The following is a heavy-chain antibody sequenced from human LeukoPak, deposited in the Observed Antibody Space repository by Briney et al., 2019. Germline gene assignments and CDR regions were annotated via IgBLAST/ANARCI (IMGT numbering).Heavy chain of an antibody. Sequence: TGGSLRLSCAASGFTFDDYAMHWVRQAPGKGLEWVSGISWNSGRIGYADSVKGRFTISRDNAKNSVYLQMNSLRAEDTALYYCARDPGSIPAAIGYCYYGMDVWGQGTTVTVSS. D-gene: IGHD2-2*02. CDR3: ARDPGSIPAAIGYCYYGMDV. CDR1: GFTFDDYA. J-gene: IGHJ6*02. V-gene: IGHV3-9*01. CDR2: ISWNSGRI.